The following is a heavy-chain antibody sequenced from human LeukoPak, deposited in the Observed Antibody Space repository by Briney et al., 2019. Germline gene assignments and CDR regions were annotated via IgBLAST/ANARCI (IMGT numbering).Heavy chain of an antibody. J-gene: IGHJ4*02. Sequence: GGSLRLSCAASGFTFSSYGIDWVRQAPGKGLEWVAVVWYDGSSKDYADSVKGRFTISRDNLKNTVYLQMNSLRVEDTAVYYCARDWNDGCLDYWGQGTLVTVSS. D-gene: IGHD1-1*01. CDR1: GFTFSSYG. CDR2: VWYDGSSK. V-gene: IGHV3-33*01. CDR3: ARDWNDGCLDY.